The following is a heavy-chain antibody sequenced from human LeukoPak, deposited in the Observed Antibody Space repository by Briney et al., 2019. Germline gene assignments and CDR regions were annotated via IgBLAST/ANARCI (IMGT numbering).Heavy chain of an antibody. J-gene: IGHJ4*02. D-gene: IGHD3-3*01. CDR1: GGSFSGYY. Sequence: SETLSLTCAVYGGSFSGYYWSWIRQPPGKGLEWIGEINHSGSTNYNPSLKSRVTISVDTSKNQFSLKLSSVTAADTAVYYCARGSGVTIFGVVMNRYYFDYWGPGTLVTVSS. CDR2: INHSGST. V-gene: IGHV4-34*01. CDR3: ARGSGVTIFGVVMNRYYFDY.